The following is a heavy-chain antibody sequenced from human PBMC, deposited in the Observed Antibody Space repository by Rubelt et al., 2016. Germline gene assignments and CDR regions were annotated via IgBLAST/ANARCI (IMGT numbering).Heavy chain of an antibody. J-gene: IGHJ6*02. CDR1: GYTFASYA. Sequence: KPGASVKVSCKASGYTFASYAMHWVRQAPGQRLEWMGWINAGNGNTKYSQKFQGRVTITRDTSASTAYMELSSLRSEDTAVYYCESKAVARTSYYYGMDVWGQGTTVTVSS. D-gene: IGHD6-19*01. CDR2: INAGNGNT. CDR3: ESKAVARTSYYYGMDV. V-gene: IGHV1-3*01.